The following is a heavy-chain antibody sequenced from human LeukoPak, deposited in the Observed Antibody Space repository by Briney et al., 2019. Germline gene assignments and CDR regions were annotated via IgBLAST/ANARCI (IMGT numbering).Heavy chain of an antibody. CDR1: GFTFSTYA. J-gene: IGHJ4*02. V-gene: IGHV3-23*01. CDR3: AKDSMTMRRFDY. Sequence: GGSLRLSCAASGFTFSTYAMSCVRQAPGKGLEWVSTISGSGNRTYYADSVKGRFTISRDNSKNTLYLQMNSLRAEDTAVYYCAKDSMTMRRFDYWGQGTLVTVSS. CDR2: ISGSGNRT.